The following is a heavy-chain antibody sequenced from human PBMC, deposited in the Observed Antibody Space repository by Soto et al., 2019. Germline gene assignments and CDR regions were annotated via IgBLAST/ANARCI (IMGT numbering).Heavy chain of an antibody. CDR3: AKSDTNYSMDV. Sequence: QVQLVESGGGVVQPGRSLRLSCAASGFTFSSYGMHWVRQAPGKGLEWVAVISYDGSNKYYADSVKGRFTISRDNSKNTLYLQMNSLRAEDTAVYYCAKSDTNYSMDVWGQGTTVTVSS. CDR1: GFTFSSYG. CDR2: ISYDGSNK. D-gene: IGHD5-18*01. J-gene: IGHJ6*02. V-gene: IGHV3-30*18.